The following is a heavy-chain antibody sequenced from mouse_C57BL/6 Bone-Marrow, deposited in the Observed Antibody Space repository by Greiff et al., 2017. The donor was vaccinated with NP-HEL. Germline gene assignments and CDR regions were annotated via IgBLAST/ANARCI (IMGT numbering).Heavy chain of an antibody. Sequence: VQLQQSVAELVRPGASVKLSCTASGFNIKNTYMHGVKQRPEQGLEWIGRIDPANGNTTYAPKFQGKATITADTSSNPAYLQLSSLTSEDTATYYCARRGRRSFDYGGKGTTLPVSS. D-gene: IGHD3-3*01. CDR3: ARRGRRSFDY. CDR2: IDPANGNT. J-gene: IGHJ2*01. CDR1: GFNIKNTY. V-gene: IGHV14-3*01.